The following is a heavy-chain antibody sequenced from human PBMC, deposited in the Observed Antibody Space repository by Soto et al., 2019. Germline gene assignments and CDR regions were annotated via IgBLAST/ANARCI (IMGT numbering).Heavy chain of an antibody. CDR1: GYTFTDYY. V-gene: IGHV1-2*02. CDR2: INPNSGGT. Sequence: ASVKVSCKASGYTFTDYYIHWVRQAPGQGLEWMGWINPNSGGTNYAQKFQGRVTMTRDTSISTAYMELSRLISDDTAVYYCARGDVRVVASFDPWGQGALVTVSS. D-gene: IGHD2-15*01. J-gene: IGHJ5*02. CDR3: ARGDVRVVASFDP.